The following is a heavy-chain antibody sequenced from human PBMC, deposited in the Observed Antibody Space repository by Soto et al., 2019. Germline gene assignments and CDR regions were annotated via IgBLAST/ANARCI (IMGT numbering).Heavy chain of an antibody. CDR3: ARGGHDFWSGPFDY. Sequence: QGQLQESGPGLVKPSETLSLTCTVSGGSMSNYYCNWIRQSAGKGLGWIGRIDASGSTNYNPSLKSRLTMSVDTSKNQFYLRLSSVTAADTAEYYCARGGHDFWSGPFDYWGQGTLVTVSS. J-gene: IGHJ4*02. V-gene: IGHV4-4*07. CDR1: GGSMSNYY. CDR2: IDASGST. D-gene: IGHD3-3*01.